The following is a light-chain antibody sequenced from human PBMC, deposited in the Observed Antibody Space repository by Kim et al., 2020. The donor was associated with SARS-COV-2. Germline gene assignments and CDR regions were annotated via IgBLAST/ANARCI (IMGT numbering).Light chain of an antibody. J-gene: IGLJ2*01. Sequence: QSALTQPASVSGSPGQSITISCTGTSSDVGGYNYVSWYQQHPGKAPKLMIYDVSKRPSGVSNRFSGSKSGNTASLTISGLQAEDEADYYCSSYTSSSTVVFGGGTQRTVL. V-gene: IGLV2-14*01. CDR1: SSDVGGYNY. CDR3: SSYTSSSTVV. CDR2: DVS.